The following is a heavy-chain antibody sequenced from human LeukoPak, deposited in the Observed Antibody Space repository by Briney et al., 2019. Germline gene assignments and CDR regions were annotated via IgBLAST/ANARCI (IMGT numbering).Heavy chain of an antibody. D-gene: IGHD2-15*01. CDR2: IYSGGST. CDR1: GFTISSNY. V-gene: IGHV3-53*01. Sequence: PGGSQRLSCAASGFTISSNYMTWVRQAPGKGLEWVSVIYSGGSTFYADSVKGRFTLSRDNSKNTVYLQMNNLRAEDTAVYYCARGRGSCSGGSCYDYWGQGTLVTVSS. CDR3: ARGRGSCSGGSCYDY. J-gene: IGHJ4*02.